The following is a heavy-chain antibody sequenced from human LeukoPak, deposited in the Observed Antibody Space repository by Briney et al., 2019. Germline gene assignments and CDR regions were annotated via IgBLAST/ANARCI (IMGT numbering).Heavy chain of an antibody. D-gene: IGHD6-13*01. V-gene: IGHV1-18*01. CDR2: ISAYNGNT. Sequence: ASVKVSCKASGYTFTSYGISWVRQAPGQGLEWLGWISAYNGNTNYAQKLQGRVTMTTDTSTSTAYMELRSLRSDDTAVYYCARVPTDRPGPGTEPSVTFGYWGQGTLVTISS. J-gene: IGHJ4*02. CDR3: ARVPTDRPGPGTEPSVTFGY. CDR1: GYTFTSYG.